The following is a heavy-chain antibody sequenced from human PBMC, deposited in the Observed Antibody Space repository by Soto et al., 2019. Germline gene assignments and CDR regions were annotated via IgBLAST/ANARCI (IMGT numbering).Heavy chain of an antibody. V-gene: IGHV5-10-1*01. CDR3: ARLFPFLESSYYYGMDV. D-gene: IGHD3-3*02. CDR2: IDPSDSYT. J-gene: IGHJ6*02. Sequence: GESLKISCKGSGYSFTSYWISWVRQMPGKGLEWMGRIDPSDSYTNYSPSFQGHVTISTDKSISTAYLQWSSLKASDTAMYYCARLFPFLESSYYYGMDVWGQGTTVTVSS. CDR1: GYSFTSYW.